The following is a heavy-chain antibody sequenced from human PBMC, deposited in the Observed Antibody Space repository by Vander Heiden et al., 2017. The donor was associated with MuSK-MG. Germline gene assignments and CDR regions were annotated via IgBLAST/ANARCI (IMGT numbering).Heavy chain of an antibody. D-gene: IGHD6-6*01. V-gene: IGHV3-11*01. Sequence: QVQLVESGGGLVKPGGSLRLSCAASGFTFSDYYMGWIRRAPGKGLEWVSYISSSGSTIYYADSVKGRCTISRDNAKNSLYLQMNSLRAEDTAVYYCARRLMREFVAARSSWFDPWGQGTLVTVSS. CDR1: GFTFSDYY. CDR3: ARRLMREFVAARSSWFDP. J-gene: IGHJ5*02. CDR2: ISSSGSTI.